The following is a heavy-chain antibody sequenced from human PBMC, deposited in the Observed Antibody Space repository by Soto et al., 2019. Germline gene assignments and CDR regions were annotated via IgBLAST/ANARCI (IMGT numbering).Heavy chain of an antibody. V-gene: IGHV1-18*01. J-gene: IGHJ6*02. CDR2: ISAYNGNT. CDR3: ARVVAKVAGPYGMDV. CDR1: GYTFTSYV. Sequence: QVQLVQSGAEVKKPGASVKVSCRASGYTFTSYVISWVRQAPAQGLEWMGWISAYNGNTNFAQKLQGRVTMTTDTATSPTYMELRSMSSDDTAVYYCARVVAKVAGPYGMDVWGQGTTVTVSS. D-gene: IGHD6-19*01.